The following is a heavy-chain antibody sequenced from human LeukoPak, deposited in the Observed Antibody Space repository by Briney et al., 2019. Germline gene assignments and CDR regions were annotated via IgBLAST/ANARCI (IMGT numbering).Heavy chain of an antibody. CDR1: GFTFSSYW. Sequence: GGSLRLSCAASGFTFSSYWMSWVRQAPGKGLEWVANIKQDGSEKYYVDSVKGRFTISRDNAKNSLYLQMNSLRAEDTAVYYCARRGSSGWYDSFDYWGQGTLVTVSS. CDR3: ARRGSSGWYDSFDY. D-gene: IGHD6-19*01. V-gene: IGHV3-7*01. CDR2: IKQDGSEK. J-gene: IGHJ4*02.